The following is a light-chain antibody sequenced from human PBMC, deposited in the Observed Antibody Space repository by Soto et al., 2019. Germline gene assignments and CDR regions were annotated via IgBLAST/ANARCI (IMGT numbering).Light chain of an antibody. J-gene: IGLJ2*01. CDR3: CSHAPGAMWV. CDR2: DVN. CDR1: SSDVGAYNY. V-gene: IGLV2-11*01. Sequence: QSALTQPRSVSGSPGQSVTISCTGTSSDVGAYNYVSWYQKHPGKAPKLILYDVNKRPSGVPDRFSGSKSGNTASLTISGLKAEDEADYYCCSHAPGAMWVFGGGTKVTVL.